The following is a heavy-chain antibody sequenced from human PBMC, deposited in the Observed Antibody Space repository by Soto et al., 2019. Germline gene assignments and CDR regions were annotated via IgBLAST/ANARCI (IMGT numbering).Heavy chain of an antibody. CDR2: ISGSGGST. J-gene: IGHJ5*02. Sequence: PGGSLRLSCAASGFTFSSHAMSWVRQAPGKGLEWVSAISGSGGSTYYADSVKGRFTISRDNSKNQFSLKLSSVTAADTAVYYCARTLGYHDSSGYYYVNWFDPWGQGTLVTVSS. D-gene: IGHD3-22*01. CDR3: ARTLGYHDSSGYYYVNWFDP. V-gene: IGHV3-23*01. CDR1: GFTFSSHA.